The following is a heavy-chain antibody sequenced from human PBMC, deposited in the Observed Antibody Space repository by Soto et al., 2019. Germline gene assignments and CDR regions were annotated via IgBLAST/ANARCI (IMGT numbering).Heavy chain of an antibody. CDR3: ARDPGIAVVGRGTSFEH. J-gene: IGHJ4*02. CDR1: GDTFRNYA. CDR2: IIPLFST. Sequence: QVQLVQSGAEVKKPGSSVKVSRKASGDTFRNYAFTWVRQAPGQGLEWMGTIIPLFSTRYAQKFQGRVTMTADESTSTVYMDLSSLKSDDTAVYYLARDPGIAVVGRGTSFEHWGQGTLVTVSS. D-gene: IGHD6-19*01. V-gene: IGHV1-69*18.